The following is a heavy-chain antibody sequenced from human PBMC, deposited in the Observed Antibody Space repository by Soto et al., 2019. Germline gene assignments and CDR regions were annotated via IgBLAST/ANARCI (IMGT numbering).Heavy chain of an antibody. CDR1: TLTFSTYG. CDR3: AKSASTYLTIYDY. J-gene: IGHJ4*02. CDR2: ISYESIST. V-gene: IGHV3-30*18. Sequence: GGSLRLSCVASTLTFSTYGMHWVRQAPGKGLEWVAVISYESISTVYRDSVRGRFTISRDNSKNTLYLQMNSLRADDTALYCCAKSASTYLTIYDYWGQGTLVTVSS. D-gene: IGHD2-2*01.